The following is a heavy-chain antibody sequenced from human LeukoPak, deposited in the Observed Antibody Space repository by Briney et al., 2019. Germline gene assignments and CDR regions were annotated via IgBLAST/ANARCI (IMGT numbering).Heavy chain of an antibody. J-gene: IGHJ4*02. CDR1: RFTFSNYA. CDR3: ARDPRDYGDYGDDY. CDR2: ISYSGGST. V-gene: IGHV3-23*01. D-gene: IGHD4-17*01. Sequence: GGSLRLSCAASRFTFSNYAMNWVRQAPGKGLEWVSSISYSGGSTYYADSVKGRFTISRDNAKNSLYLQMNSLRAEDTAVYYCARDPRDYGDYGDDYWGQGTLVTVSS.